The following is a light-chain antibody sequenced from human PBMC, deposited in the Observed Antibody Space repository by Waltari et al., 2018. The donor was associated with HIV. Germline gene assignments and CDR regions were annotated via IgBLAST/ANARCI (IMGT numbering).Light chain of an antibody. CDR2: DIS. CDR1: TGPVTSAHY. Sequence: QALVTQEPSLTVSPGGTVTLTCAFSTGPVTSAHYPYWFQQKPGQAPMTLIYDISHKHSWTPARFSCSLLGGKAALTLSGAQPDDEADYYCLLSYSGAHVFGGGTKLTVL. CDR3: LLSYSGAHV. V-gene: IGLV7-46*01. J-gene: IGLJ2*01.